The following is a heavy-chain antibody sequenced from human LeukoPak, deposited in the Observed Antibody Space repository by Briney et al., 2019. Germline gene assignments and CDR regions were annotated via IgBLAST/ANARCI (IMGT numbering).Heavy chain of an antibody. CDR3: AKDRHAPGRYCSSTTCFPFDS. Sequence: PGGSLRLSCAASGFTFSSYDMSWVRQAPGKGLEWVSAISGSGGSTYYADSVKGRFTISRDNSKSTLYLQMSSLRAEDTAVYYCAKDRHAPGRYCSSTTCFPFDSWGQGTLVTVSS. J-gene: IGHJ5*01. V-gene: IGHV3-23*01. D-gene: IGHD2-2*01. CDR1: GFTFSSYD. CDR2: ISGSGGST.